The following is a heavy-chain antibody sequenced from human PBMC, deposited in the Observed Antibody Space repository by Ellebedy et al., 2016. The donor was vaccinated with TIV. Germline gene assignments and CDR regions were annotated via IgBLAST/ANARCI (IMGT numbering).Heavy chain of an antibody. J-gene: IGHJ5*02. CDR2: ISNYNGNT. CDR1: GYTFTDYY. D-gene: IGHD3-10*01. CDR3: VRSQGRDGGFDP. V-gene: IGHV1-18*04. Sequence: ASVKVSCXASGYTFTDYYMHWVRQAPGQGLEWMGWISNYNGNTNYAQKLQGRVTMTTDTSTSTAYMGLRSLRSDDTAVYYCVRSQGRDGGFDPWGQGTLVTVSS.